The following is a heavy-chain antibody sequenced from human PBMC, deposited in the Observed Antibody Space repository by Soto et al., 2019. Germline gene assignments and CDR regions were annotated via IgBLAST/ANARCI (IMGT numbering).Heavy chain of an antibody. CDR3: ARHRRDGYNSSPYYFDY. J-gene: IGHJ4*02. CDR2: IYYSGST. D-gene: IGHD5-12*01. CDR1: GGSISSYY. Sequence: PSETLSLTCTVSGGSISSYYWSWIRQPPGKGLEWIGYIYYSGSTNYNPSLKSRVTISVDTSKNQFSLKLSSVTAADTAVYYCARHRRDGYNSSPYYFDYWGQGTLVPVSS. V-gene: IGHV4-59*08.